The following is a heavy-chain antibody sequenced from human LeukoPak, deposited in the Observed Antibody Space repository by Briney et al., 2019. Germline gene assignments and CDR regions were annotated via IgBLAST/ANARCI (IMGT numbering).Heavy chain of an antibody. V-gene: IGHV3-30*02. CDR1: GFTFSSYG. D-gene: IGHD3-22*01. CDR2: IRYGGSNK. CDR3: AKDGNYYDSSGYGDY. J-gene: IGHJ4*02. Sequence: GGSLRLSCAASGFTFSSYGMHWVRQAPGKGLEWVAFIRYGGSNKYYADSVKGRFTISRDNSKNTLYLQMNSLRAEDTAVYYCAKDGNYYDSSGYGDYWGQGTLVTVSS.